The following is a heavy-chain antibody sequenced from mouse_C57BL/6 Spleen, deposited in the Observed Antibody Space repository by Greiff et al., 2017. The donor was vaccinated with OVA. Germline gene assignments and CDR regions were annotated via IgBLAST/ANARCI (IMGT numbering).Heavy chain of an antibody. Sequence: QVQLQQPGAELVKPGASVKLSCKASGYTFTSYWMHWVKQRPGQGLEWIGMIHPNSGSTKYNEKFKSKATLTVDKSSSTAYMQLSSLTSEDAAVYYCAREGSFLDYWGQGTTLTVSS. J-gene: IGHJ2*01. D-gene: IGHD1-1*02. CDR3: AREGSFLDY. CDR1: GYTFTSYW. CDR2: IHPNSGST. V-gene: IGHV1-64*01.